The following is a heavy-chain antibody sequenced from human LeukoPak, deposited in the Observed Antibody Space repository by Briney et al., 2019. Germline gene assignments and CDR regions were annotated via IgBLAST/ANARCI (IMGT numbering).Heavy chain of an antibody. CDR2: IIPIFGTA. J-gene: IGHJ6*02. CDR1: GGTFSSYA. CDR3: ARSYYYGSGSYRFYYYYGMDV. Sequence: VASVKVSCKASGGTFSSYAISWVRQAPGQGLEWMGGIIPIFGTANYAQKFQGRVTTTADESTSTAYMELSSLRSEDTAVYYCARSYYYGSGSYRFYYYYGMDVWGQGTTVTVSS. V-gene: IGHV1-69*13. D-gene: IGHD3-10*01.